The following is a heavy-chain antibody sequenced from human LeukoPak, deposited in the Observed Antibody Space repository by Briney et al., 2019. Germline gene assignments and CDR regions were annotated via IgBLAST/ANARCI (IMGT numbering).Heavy chain of an antibody. J-gene: IGHJ4*02. CDR2: IIPILGIA. Sequence: SVKVSCKASGGTFSSYAISWVRQAPGQGLEWMGRIIPILGIANYAQKFQGRVTITADKSTSTAYMELSSLRSEDTAVYYCARGLMAEWLFNYWGQGTLVTVSS. CDR1: GGTFSSYA. D-gene: IGHD3-3*01. CDR3: ARGLMAEWLFNY. V-gene: IGHV1-69*04.